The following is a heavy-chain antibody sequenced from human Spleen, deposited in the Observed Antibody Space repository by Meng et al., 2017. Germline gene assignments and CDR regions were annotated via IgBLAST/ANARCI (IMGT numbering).Heavy chain of an antibody. J-gene: IGHJ5*02. Sequence: QVQLVQSGSEVRKPGASLRVSCKASGYSFTGYPIHWVRQAPGQSLQWMGWINAGNGNTKYAQQFQGRVTINRETSANTVYMELRSLISEDTAVYYCARAWDPLYLLLSWGKGTLVTVSS. V-gene: IGHV1-3*01. D-gene: IGHD3-3*01. CDR3: ARAWDPLYLLLS. CDR2: INAGNGNT. CDR1: GYSFTGYP.